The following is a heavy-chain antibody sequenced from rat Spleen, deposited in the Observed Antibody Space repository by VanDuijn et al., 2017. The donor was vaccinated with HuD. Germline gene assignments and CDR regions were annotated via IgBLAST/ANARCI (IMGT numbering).Heavy chain of an antibody. V-gene: IGHV5-7*01. J-gene: IGHJ2*01. CDR2: ISYDGSST. CDR3: ARLSDY. CDR1: GFTFSDYN. Sequence: EVQLVESGGGLVQPGRSMKLSCTASGFTFSDYNMAWVRQAPKKGLEWVATISYDGSSTYYRDSVKGRFTISRDNAKSTLYLQMDSLRSEDTATYYCARLSDYWGQGVMVTVSS.